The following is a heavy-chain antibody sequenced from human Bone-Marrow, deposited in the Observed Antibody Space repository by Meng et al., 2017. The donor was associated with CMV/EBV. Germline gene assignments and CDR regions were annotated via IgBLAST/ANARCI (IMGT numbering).Heavy chain of an antibody. CDR2: VSWSCCGT. CDR3: AALGGFLGDY. D-gene: IGHD3-3*01. V-gene: IGHV3-9*01. Sequence: SLKISCPASGFTFNDYAINSVRQSPGEGLKWVSGVSWSCCGTGCADSVKGRFTFSRDTAKNSLYLQMNSLRAEDTAVYYCAALGGFLGDYWGQGTLVTVSS. J-gene: IGHJ4*02. CDR1: GFTFNDYA.